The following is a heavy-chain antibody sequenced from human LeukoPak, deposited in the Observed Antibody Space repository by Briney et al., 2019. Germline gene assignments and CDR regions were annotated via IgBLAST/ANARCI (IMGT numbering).Heavy chain of an antibody. CDR3: AKSKRSPIVVVIEYYFDY. D-gene: IGHD2-21*01. CDR1: GFTFSSYA. V-gene: IGHV3-23*01. J-gene: IGHJ4*02. Sequence: GGSLRLSCAASGFTFSSYAMSWVRQAPGKGLEWVSAISGSGGSTYYADSVKGRFTISRDNSKSTLYLQMNSLRAEDTAVYYCAKSKRSPIVVVIEYYFDYWGQGTLVTVSS. CDR2: ISGSGGST.